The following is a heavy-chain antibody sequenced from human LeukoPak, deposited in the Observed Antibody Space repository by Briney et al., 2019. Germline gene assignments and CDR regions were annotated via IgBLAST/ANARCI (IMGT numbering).Heavy chain of an antibody. CDR1: GYTFSDYY. Sequence: ASVKVSCKASGYTFSDYYVHWVRQAPGQGLEWMGWVNPRSGDTNYLEKFQGRVTVTRDTSISAAYLELNRLTSDDTAVYFCAREGGVYTTWWKAFDMWGQGTLVSVSS. CDR2: VNPRSGDT. J-gene: IGHJ3*02. V-gene: IGHV1-2*02. D-gene: IGHD2-8*02. CDR3: AREGGVYTTWWKAFDM.